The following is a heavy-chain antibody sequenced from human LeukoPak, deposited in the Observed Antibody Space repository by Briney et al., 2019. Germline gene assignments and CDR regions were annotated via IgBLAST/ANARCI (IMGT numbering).Heavy chain of an antibody. V-gene: IGHV3-13*01. D-gene: IGHD1-1*01. CDR3: VLGAYWNDDKNAFHI. CDR1: GLTFSSYD. J-gene: IGHJ3*02. CDR2: IGATGDT. Sequence: PGGSLRLSCAASGLTFSSYDIHRVRQAPGKGLEWVSSIGATGDTYYTDSVKGRFTISRENAKKSLYLQVSSLRVEDTAVYFCVLGAYWNDDKNAFHIWGPGTMVTVSS.